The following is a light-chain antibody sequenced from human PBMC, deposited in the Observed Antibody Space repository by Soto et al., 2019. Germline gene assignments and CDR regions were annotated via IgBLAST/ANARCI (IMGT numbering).Light chain of an antibody. V-gene: IGKV3-20*01. CDR3: QQYGSSHPLPT. CDR2: GAS. J-gene: IGKJ2*01. CDR1: QSVSSSY. Sequence: EIVLTQSPGTLSLSPGERATLSCRASQSVSSSYLAWYQQKLGQAPRLLIYGASSRATGIPDRFSGSGSGTDFTLTISRLEPEDFAVYYCQQYGSSHPLPTFGQGTKLEIK.